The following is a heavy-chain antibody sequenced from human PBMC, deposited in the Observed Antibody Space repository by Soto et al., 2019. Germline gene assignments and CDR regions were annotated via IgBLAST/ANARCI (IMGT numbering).Heavy chain of an antibody. D-gene: IGHD3-22*01. CDR1: GYNFTSHY. CDR2: IYPRGGST. J-gene: IGHJ6*02. Sequence: ASVKVSCKASGYNFTSHYIHWVRQAPGQRLESMGIIYPRGGSTIYAQKFQGKVTMTRDTSTHTLYMELSSLRSEDTAIYYCARVGYSSTGTTLHFHGLDVWGQGTTVTVSS. CDR3: ARVGYSSTGTTLHFHGLDV. V-gene: IGHV1-46*01.